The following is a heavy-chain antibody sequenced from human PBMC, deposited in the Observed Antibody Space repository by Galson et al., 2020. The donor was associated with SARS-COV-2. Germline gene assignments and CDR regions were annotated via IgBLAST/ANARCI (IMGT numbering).Heavy chain of an antibody. V-gene: IGHV4-31*03. D-gene: IGHD2-8*01. J-gene: IGHJ4*02. CDR3: ARVRYCTNGVWNRPCDFDY. CDR1: GGSISSDGYY. Sequence: SETLSLTCTVSGGSISSDGYYWSWISQHPGNGLEWLGYIYYSGSTYYNPSLKSRVTIPVDTSKNQFSLKLSSVTAADTAVYYCARVRYCTNGVWNRPCDFDYWGQGTLVTVSS. CDR2: IYYSGST.